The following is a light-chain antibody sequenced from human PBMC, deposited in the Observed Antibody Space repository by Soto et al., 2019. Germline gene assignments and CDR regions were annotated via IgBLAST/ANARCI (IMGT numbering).Light chain of an antibody. Sequence: QSVLTQPASVSGSPGQSITISCTGTSSDVGGYNYVSWYQQHPGKAPKLMIYEVSNRPSGVSNRFSGSKSGNTASLTISGLQAEDEADYYRSSYTSSSTRVFGTGTKGTVL. J-gene: IGLJ1*01. V-gene: IGLV2-14*01. CDR3: SSYTSSSTRV. CDR2: EVS. CDR1: SSDVGGYNY.